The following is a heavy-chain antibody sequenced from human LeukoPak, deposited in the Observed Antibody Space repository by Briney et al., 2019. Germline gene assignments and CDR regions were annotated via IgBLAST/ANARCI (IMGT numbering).Heavy chain of an antibody. Sequence: SETLSLTCTVSGGSISSYYWSWIRQPPGKGLEWIGYIYYSGSTNYNPSLKSQVTISVDTSKNQFSLKLSSVTAADTAVYYCARNSGYEYNWFDPWGQGTLVTVSS. CDR1: GGSISSYY. D-gene: IGHD5-12*01. CDR3: ARNSGYEYNWFDP. J-gene: IGHJ5*02. CDR2: IYYSGST. V-gene: IGHV4-59*01.